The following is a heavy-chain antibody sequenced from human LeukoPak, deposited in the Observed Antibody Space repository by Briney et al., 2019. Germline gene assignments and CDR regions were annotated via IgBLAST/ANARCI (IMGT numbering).Heavy chain of an antibody. CDR1: GGSISSYY. CDR3: TLLQRGAVGY. V-gene: IGHV4-59*01. J-gene: IGHJ4*02. Sequence: PSETLSLTCTVSGGSISSYYWSWIRQPAGKGLEWIGYIYYSGSTNYNPSLKSRVTISVDTSKNQFSLKLSSVTAADTAVYYCTLLQRGAVGYWGQGTLVTVSS. CDR2: IYYSGST. D-gene: IGHD1-26*01.